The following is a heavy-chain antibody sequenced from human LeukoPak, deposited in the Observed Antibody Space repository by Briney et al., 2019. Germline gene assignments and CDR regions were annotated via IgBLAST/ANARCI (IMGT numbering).Heavy chain of an antibody. CDR3: ARGKVVAATFLHYYIMDV. CDR2: IHYSGRT. J-gene: IGHJ6*02. V-gene: IGHV4-59*01. Sequence: SETLSLTCTVSGGSLRSYYWSWIRQPPGKGLEWIGYIHYSGRTNYNPSLKSRVTISVDTSKNQISLKVSSVTAADTAVYYCARGKVVAATFLHYYIMDVWGQGTTVTVSS. D-gene: IGHD2-15*01. CDR1: GGSLRSYY.